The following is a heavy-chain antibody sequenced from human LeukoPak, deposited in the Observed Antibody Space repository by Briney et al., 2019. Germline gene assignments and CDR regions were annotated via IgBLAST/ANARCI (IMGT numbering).Heavy chain of an antibody. Sequence: SVKVSCKASGGTFSSYAISWVRQAPGQGLEWMGGIIPIFGTANYAQKFQGRVTITADESTSTAYMELSSLRSEDTAVYYCARDRGCSSTSCYPHYGIDVWGQGTTVTVSS. CDR3: ARDRGCSSTSCYPHYGIDV. V-gene: IGHV1-69*13. CDR1: GGTFSSYA. J-gene: IGHJ6*02. D-gene: IGHD2-2*01. CDR2: IIPIFGTA.